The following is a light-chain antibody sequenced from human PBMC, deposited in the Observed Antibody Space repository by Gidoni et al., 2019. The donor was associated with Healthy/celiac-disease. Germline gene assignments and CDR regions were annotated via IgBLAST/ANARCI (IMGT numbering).Light chain of an antibody. CDR3: QKYNSGLRT. J-gene: IGKJ1*01. CDR2: DAS. CDR1: QGISNY. Sequence: DIQMTQHPASLSASVGDRVNITCRASQGISNYLAWYQQKPGKVPKLLIYDASTLQSGVPPRFSGSGSGTEFTLSISSLEPEDVATYYWQKYNSGLRTFGQGTKVEIK. V-gene: IGKV1-27*01.